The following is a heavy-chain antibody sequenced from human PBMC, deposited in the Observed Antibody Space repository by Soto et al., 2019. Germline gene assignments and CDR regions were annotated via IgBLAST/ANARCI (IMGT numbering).Heavy chain of an antibody. J-gene: IGHJ5*02. D-gene: IGHD6-13*01. CDR1: GFTFSSYG. V-gene: IGHV3-33*01. CDR3: TRQEQQLFRGLAFDP. Sequence: PGGSLRLSCAASGFTFSSYGMHWVRQAPGKGLEWVAVIWYDGSNKYYADSVKGRFTISRDNSKNTLYLQMNSLRAEDTAVYYCTRQEQQLFRGLAFDPWGQGTLVTVSS. CDR2: IWYDGSNK.